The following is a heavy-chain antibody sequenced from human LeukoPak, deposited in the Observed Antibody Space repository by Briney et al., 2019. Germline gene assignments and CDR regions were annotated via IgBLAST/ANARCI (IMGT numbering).Heavy chain of an antibody. CDR2: INSDGSST. D-gene: IGHD2-15*01. CDR3: ARGVMVAATTPFGY. J-gene: IGHJ4*02. CDR1: GFTSSSYW. Sequence: GGSLRLSCAASGFTSSSYWMHWVRQAPGKGLVWVSRINSDGSSTSYADSVKGRFTISRDNAKNTLYLQMNSLRAEDTAVYYCARGVMVAATTPFGYWGQGTLVTVSS. V-gene: IGHV3-74*01.